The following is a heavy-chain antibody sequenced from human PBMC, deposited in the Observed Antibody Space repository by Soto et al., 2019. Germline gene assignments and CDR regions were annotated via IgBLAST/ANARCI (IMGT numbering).Heavy chain of an antibody. CDR1: GFTFSSYS. V-gene: IGHV3-21*01. CDR2: ISSSSSYI. D-gene: IGHD6-19*01. CDR3: ARDRGPPDRSGWYYFDY. J-gene: IGHJ4*02. Sequence: EVQLVESGGGLVKPGGSLRLSCAASGFTFSSYSMNWVRQAPGKGLEWVSSISSSSSYIYYADSVKGRFTISRDNAKNSLYLQMNSLRAEDTAVYYCARDRGPPDRSGWYYFDYWGQGTLVTVSS.